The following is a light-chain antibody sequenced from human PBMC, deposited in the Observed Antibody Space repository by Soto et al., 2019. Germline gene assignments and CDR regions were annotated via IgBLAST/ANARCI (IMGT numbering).Light chain of an antibody. CDR2: SAS. J-gene: IGKJ1*01. V-gene: IGKV3D-15*01. Sequence: EIVMTKSPVTLPVSPVEGATLSCRATQSVSSKVAWYQQKSGQAPRLLIYSASTRATGISARFSVSGSGTEFTLTISSLQSEDFAVYYGQQRSKWRTFGQGTKVDIK. CDR1: QSVSSK. CDR3: QQRSKWRT.